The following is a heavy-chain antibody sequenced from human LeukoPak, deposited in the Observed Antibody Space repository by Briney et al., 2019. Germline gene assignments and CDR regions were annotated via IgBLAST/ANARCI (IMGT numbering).Heavy chain of an antibody. CDR2: IFPSGGEI. J-gene: IGHJ4*02. V-gene: IGHV3-23*01. CDR3: AKEGQLVSVRYYFDE. CDR1: GFTFSTFA. D-gene: IGHD6-13*01. Sequence: GGSLRLSCAASGFTFSTFAMIWVRQPPGKGLEWVSRIFPSGGEIHYADSVRGRFTISRDNSKSILSLQMNSLRAEDTAVYYCAKEGQLVSVRYYFDEWSQGTLATAPS.